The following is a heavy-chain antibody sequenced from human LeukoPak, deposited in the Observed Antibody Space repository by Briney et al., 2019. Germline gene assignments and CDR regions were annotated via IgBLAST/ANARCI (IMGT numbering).Heavy chain of an antibody. CDR2: FDPEDGET. V-gene: IGHV1-24*01. Sequence: GASVKVSCKVSGYTLTELSMHWVRQAPGKGLGWMGGFDPEDGETICAQKFQGRVTMTEDTSTDTAYMELSSLRSEDTAVYYCATDQYSYGAFDYWGQGTLVTVSS. CDR1: GYTLTELS. J-gene: IGHJ4*02. D-gene: IGHD5-18*01. CDR3: ATDQYSYGAFDY.